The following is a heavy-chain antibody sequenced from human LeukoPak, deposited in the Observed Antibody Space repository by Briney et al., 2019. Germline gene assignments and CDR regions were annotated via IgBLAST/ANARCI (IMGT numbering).Heavy chain of an antibody. CDR1: GGSISSYY. Sequence: PSETLSLTCIVSGGSISSYYWSWIRQPPGKGLEWIGYIYYSGSTNYNPSLKSRVTISVDTSKNQFSLKLSSVTAADTAVYYCARVNDFWSGYYTNWFDPWGQGTLVTVSS. D-gene: IGHD3-3*01. V-gene: IGHV4-59*01. CDR3: ARVNDFWSGYYTNWFDP. CDR2: IYYSGST. J-gene: IGHJ5*02.